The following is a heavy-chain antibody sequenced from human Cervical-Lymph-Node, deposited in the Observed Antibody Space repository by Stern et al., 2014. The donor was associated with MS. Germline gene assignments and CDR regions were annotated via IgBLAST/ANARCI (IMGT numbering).Heavy chain of an antibody. CDR3: ARVGYTGYLVDY. CDR1: GFTFSDYY. Sequence: VQLVESGGDLVKPGGSLRLSCTASGFTFSDYYMSWIRQAPGKGLEWVSYISSSGNTIYYADSVKGRFTISRDNAKNSLYLQMNSLRAEDTAVFYCARVGYTGYLVDYWGQGTLVTVSS. V-gene: IGHV3-11*01. J-gene: IGHJ4*02. CDR2: ISSSGNTI. D-gene: IGHD5-12*01.